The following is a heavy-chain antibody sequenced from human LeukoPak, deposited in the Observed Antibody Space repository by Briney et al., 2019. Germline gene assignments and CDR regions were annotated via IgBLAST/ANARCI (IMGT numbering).Heavy chain of an antibody. CDR1: GGSVSSGSYY. Sequence: PSETLSLTCTVSGGSVSSGSYYWSWIRQPPGKGLEWVGYIHYTGSTNYNPSLKSRVTISVDTSKNQFSLKLSSVTAADTAVYYCARFYYDSSGFYYYSDYWGQGALVTVSS. J-gene: IGHJ4*02. CDR3: ARFYYDSSGFYYYSDY. CDR2: IHYTGST. V-gene: IGHV4-61*01. D-gene: IGHD3-22*01.